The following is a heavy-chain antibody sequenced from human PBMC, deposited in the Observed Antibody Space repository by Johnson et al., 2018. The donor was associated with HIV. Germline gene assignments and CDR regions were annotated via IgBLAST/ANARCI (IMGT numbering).Heavy chain of an antibody. J-gene: IGHJ3*02. CDR1: GFTFSSYA. CDR2: ISSNGGST. Sequence: VQLVESGGGLVQPGGSLRLSCAASGFTFSSYAMHWVRQAPGKGLEYVSAISSNGGSTYYADSVKGRFTISRDNSKNTLYLQMNSLRAEDTAVYYCARDPIGGAVDIWGQGTMVIVSS. V-gene: IGHV3-64*07. CDR3: ARDPIGGAVDI. D-gene: IGHD3-16*01.